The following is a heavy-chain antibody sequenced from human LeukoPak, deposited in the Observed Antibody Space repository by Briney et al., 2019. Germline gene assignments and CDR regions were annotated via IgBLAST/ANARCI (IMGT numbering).Heavy chain of an antibody. D-gene: IGHD3-22*01. CDR3: ARDRNYYDSSGYSLGGADDAFDI. V-gene: IGHV3-7*01. J-gene: IGHJ3*02. CDR1: GFTFSSYW. Sequence: QPGGSLRLSCAASGFTFSSYWMSWVRQAPGKGLEWVANIKQDGSEKYYVDSVKGRFTISRDNAKNSLYLQMNSLRAEDTAVYYCARDRNYYDSSGYSLGGADDAFDIWGQGTMVTVSS. CDR2: IKQDGSEK.